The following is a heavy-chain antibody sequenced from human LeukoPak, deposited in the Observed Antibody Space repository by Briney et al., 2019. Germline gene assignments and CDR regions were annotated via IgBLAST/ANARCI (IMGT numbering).Heavy chain of an antibody. J-gene: IGHJ5*02. CDR3: ARMSWFGELSVGS. CDR2: ISSSSSYI. V-gene: IGHV3-21*01. CDR1: GFTFSSYS. Sequence: GGSLRLSCAASGFTFSSYSMNWVRQAPGKGLEWVSSISSSSSYIYYADSVKGRFTISRDNAKNSLYLQMNSLRAEDTAVYYCARMSWFGELSVGSWGQGTLVTVSS. D-gene: IGHD3-10*01.